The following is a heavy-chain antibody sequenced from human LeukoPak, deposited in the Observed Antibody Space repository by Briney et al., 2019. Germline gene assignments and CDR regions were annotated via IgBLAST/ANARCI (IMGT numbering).Heavy chain of an antibody. V-gene: IGHV1-69*04. Sequence: SVKVSCKASGGTFSSYAISWVRQAPGQGLEWMGRIIPNLGIANYAQKFQGRVTITADKSTSTAYMELSSLRSEDTAVYYCARVGVYQGQQLVWLWGAFDIWGQGTMVTVSS. CDR1: GGTFSSYA. CDR3: ARVGVYQGQQLVWLWGAFDI. D-gene: IGHD6-13*01. CDR2: IIPNLGIA. J-gene: IGHJ3*02.